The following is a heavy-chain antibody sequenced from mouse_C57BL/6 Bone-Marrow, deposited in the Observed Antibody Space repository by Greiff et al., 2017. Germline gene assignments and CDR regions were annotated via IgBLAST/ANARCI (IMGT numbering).Heavy chain of an antibody. Sequence: EVQLQQSGAELVRPGASVKLSCTASGFNFKDDYMHWVKQRPEQGLEWIGWIDPENGDTEYASKFQGKATITVDTSSNTAYLQLISLKSEDTAVYYCTRIAYWGQGTLVTVSA. CDR3: TRIAY. J-gene: IGHJ3*01. V-gene: IGHV14-4*01. CDR1: GFNFKDDY. CDR2: IDPENGDT.